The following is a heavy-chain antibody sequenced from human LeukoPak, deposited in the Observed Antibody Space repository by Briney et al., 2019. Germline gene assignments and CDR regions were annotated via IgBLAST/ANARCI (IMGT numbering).Heavy chain of an antibody. D-gene: IGHD2-2*01. CDR2: TKQDGSEK. CDR3: ARDQRYCSSSSCPWEPFDY. CDR1: GFTFSNAW. J-gene: IGHJ4*02. Sequence: GGSLRLSCAASGFTFSNAWMSWVRQAPGKGLEWVANTKQDGSEKYYVDSVKGRFTISRDNAKNSLYLQMNSLRAEDTAVYYCARDQRYCSSSSCPWEPFDYWGQGTLVTVSS. V-gene: IGHV3-7*05.